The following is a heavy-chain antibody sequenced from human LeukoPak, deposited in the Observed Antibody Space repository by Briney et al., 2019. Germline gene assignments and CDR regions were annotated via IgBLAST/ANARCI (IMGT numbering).Heavy chain of an antibody. V-gene: IGHV3-21*01. J-gene: IGHJ4*02. Sequence: GGSLRLSCAASGFTFSSYSMNWVRQAPGKGLEWVSSISSSSSYIYYADSVKGRFTISRDNAKSSLYLQMNSLRAEDTAVYYCARGLDLITMVRGVYFDYWGQGTLVTVSS. CDR3: ARGLDLITMVRGVYFDY. D-gene: IGHD3-10*01. CDR1: GFTFSSYS. CDR2: ISSSSSYI.